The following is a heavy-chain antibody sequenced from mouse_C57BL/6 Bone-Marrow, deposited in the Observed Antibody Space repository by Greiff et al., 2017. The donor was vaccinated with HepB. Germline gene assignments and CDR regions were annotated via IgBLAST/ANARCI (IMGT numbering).Heavy chain of an antibody. CDR1: GFTFSSYA. J-gene: IGHJ3*01. V-gene: IGHV5-4*01. CDR2: ISDGGSYT. Sequence: EVHLVESGGGLVKPGGSLKLSCAASGFTFSSYAMSWVRQTPEKRLEWVATISDGGSYTYYPDNVKGRFTISRDNAKNNLYLQMSHLKSEDTAMYYCARQNWDRFAYWGQGTLVTVSA. CDR3: ARQNWDRFAY. D-gene: IGHD4-1*01.